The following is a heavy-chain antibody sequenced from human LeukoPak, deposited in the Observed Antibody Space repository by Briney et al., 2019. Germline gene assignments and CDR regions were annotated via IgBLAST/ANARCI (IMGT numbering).Heavy chain of an antibody. CDR3: AGEVGGSDAFDI. D-gene: IGHD1-26*01. V-gene: IGHV4-4*07. CDR1: GGSISNRY. CDR2: IYTSGST. Sequence: SETLSLTCTVSGGSISNRYWSWIRQPAGRGLEWIGRIYTSGSTNSNPSLKSRVTVSVDTSNNQFSLRLSSVTAADTAVYYCAGEVGGSDAFDIWGQGTMVTVSS. J-gene: IGHJ3*02.